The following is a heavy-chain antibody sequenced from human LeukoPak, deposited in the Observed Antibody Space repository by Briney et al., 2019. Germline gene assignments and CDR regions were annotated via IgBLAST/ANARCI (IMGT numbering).Heavy chain of an antibody. CDR1: VGTFSSYA. V-gene: IGHV1-69*13. CDR2: IIPIFGTA. D-gene: IGHD6-13*01. Sequence: SVKVSCKASVGTFSSYAISWVRQAPGQGLEWMGGIIPIFGTANYAQKFQGRVTITADESTSTAYMELSSLRSEDTAVYYCARVPWGIAAAGIDYWGQGTLVTVSS. CDR3: ARVPWGIAAAGIDY. J-gene: IGHJ4*02.